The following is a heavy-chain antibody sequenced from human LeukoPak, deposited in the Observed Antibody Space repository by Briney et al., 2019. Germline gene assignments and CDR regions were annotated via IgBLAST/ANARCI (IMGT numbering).Heavy chain of an antibody. CDR1: AVTFTNAC. Sequence: GGSVRLSCAASAVTFTNACMNWVRQAPGKGLEWVGCIKSKTDGGTTDYAAPVKGRFTISRDDSKNTLYLQMNSLKTEDTAVYYCTTGLGINWNDIGSFDYWGQGTLVTVSS. J-gene: IGHJ4*02. CDR2: IKSKTDGGTT. D-gene: IGHD1-1*01. V-gene: IGHV3-15*07. CDR3: TTGLGINWNDIGSFDY.